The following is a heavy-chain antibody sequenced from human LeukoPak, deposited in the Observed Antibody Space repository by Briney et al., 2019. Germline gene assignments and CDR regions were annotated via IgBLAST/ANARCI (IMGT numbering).Heavy chain of an antibody. CDR3: ARETVVVAAPRLDY. CDR1: GFTFSSYA. CDR2: ISYDGSNK. V-gene: IGHV3-30-3*01. J-gene: IGHJ4*02. Sequence: GRSLRLSCAASGFTFSSYAMHWVRQAPGKGLEWVAVISYDGSNKYYADSVKGRFTISRDNSKNTLYLQMNSLRAEDTAVYYCARETVVVAAPRLDYWGQGTLVTVSS. D-gene: IGHD2-15*01.